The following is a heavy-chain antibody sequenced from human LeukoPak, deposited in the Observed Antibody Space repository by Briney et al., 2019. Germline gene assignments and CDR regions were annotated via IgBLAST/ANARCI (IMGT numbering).Heavy chain of an antibody. J-gene: IGHJ4*02. V-gene: IGHV2-5*01. Sequence: SGPTLVNPTQTLTPTCTFSGFSLSTSGVGVGWIRQPPGKALEWLALIYLNDDKRYSPSLKSRLTITKDTSKNQVVLTMTNMDPVDTATYYCAHSEFYYDSSGYPHFDYWGQGTLVTVSS. CDR3: AHSEFYYDSSGYPHFDY. CDR1: GFSLSTSGVG. D-gene: IGHD3-22*01. CDR2: IYLNDDK.